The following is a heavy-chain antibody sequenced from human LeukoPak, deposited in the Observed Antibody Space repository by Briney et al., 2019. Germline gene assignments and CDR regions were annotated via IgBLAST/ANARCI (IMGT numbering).Heavy chain of an antibody. CDR3: ARQEYGSGTNWFDP. CDR2: IYYSGST. J-gene: IGHJ5*02. Sequence: KASETLSLTCTVSGGSISSYYWSWIRQPPGKGLEWIGYIYYSGSTNYNPSLKSRVTISVDTSKNQFSLKLSSVTAADTAVYYCARQEYGSGTNWFDPWGQGTLVTVSS. D-gene: IGHD3-10*01. V-gene: IGHV4-59*08. CDR1: GGSISSYY.